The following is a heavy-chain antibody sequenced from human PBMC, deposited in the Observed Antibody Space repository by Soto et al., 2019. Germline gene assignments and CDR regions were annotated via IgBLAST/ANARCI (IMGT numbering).Heavy chain of an antibody. D-gene: IGHD4-17*01. CDR1: GGTFSSYT. CDR3: ARDARGDYVFRWFDP. Sequence: GASVKVSCKASGGTFSSYTISWVRQAPGQGLEWMGRIIPILGIANYAQKFQGRVTITADKSTSTAYMELSSLRSEDTAVYYCARDARGDYVFRWFDPWGQGTLVTVSS. J-gene: IGHJ5*02. V-gene: IGHV1-69*04. CDR2: IIPILGIA.